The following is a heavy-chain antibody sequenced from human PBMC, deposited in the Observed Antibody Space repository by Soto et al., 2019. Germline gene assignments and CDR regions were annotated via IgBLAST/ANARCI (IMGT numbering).Heavy chain of an antibody. Sequence: GASVKVSCKASGYTFTSYGISWVRQAPGQGLEWMGWISAYNGNTNYAQKLQGRVTMTTDTSTSTAYMELRSLRSDDTAVYYCARDLKSLAVAGTFDYWGQGTLVTVSS. D-gene: IGHD6-19*01. J-gene: IGHJ4*02. CDR2: ISAYNGNT. V-gene: IGHV1-18*01. CDR1: GYTFTSYG. CDR3: ARDLKSLAVAGTFDY.